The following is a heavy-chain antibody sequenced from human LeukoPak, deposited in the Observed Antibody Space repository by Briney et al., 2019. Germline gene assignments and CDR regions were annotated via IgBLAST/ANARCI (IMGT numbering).Heavy chain of an antibody. Sequence: SETLSLTCTVSGGSISSGGYYWSWIRQPPGKGLEWIGYIYHSGSTYYNPSLKSRVTISVDTSKNQFSLKLSSVTAVDTAVYYCARGTAELYYDFWSGYSYFDYWGQGTLVTVSS. D-gene: IGHD3-3*01. CDR1: GGSISSGGYY. V-gene: IGHV4-30-2*01. CDR3: ARGTAELYYDFWSGYSYFDY. CDR2: IYHSGST. J-gene: IGHJ4*02.